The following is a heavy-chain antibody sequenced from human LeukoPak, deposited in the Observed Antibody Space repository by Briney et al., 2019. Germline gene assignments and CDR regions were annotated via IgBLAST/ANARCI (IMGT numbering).Heavy chain of an antibody. J-gene: IGHJ4*02. Sequence: SETLSLTCTVSGVSISSYFWSWIRQPPGEGLEWIGYIYYSGSTNYNPSLKSRVSISIDTSKNQFSLNLTSVTAADTAVYYCARGGLGGITAYSNYLFDYWGQGTLVTVSS. V-gene: IGHV4-59*08. CDR3: ARGGLGGITAYSNYLFDY. CDR1: GVSISSYF. CDR2: IYYSGST. D-gene: IGHD4-11*01.